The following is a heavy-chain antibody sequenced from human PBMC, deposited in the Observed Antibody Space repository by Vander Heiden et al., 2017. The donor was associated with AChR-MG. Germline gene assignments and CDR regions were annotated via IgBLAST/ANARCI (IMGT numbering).Heavy chain of an antibody. J-gene: IGHJ4*02. V-gene: IGHV3-23*01. CDR2: ISSSGGDT. D-gene: IGHD3-3*01. CDR3: AKKNPGVAPFDY. Sequence: EVQLLASGGGLVQPGGSLRLSCASSGFSFSSYAMSWVRQAPGKGLEWVSGISSSGGDTPYADSVKGRFTISRDNSKNTLYLQMNSLRAEDTAVYYCAKKNPGVAPFDYWGQGTLVTVSS. CDR1: GFSFSSYA.